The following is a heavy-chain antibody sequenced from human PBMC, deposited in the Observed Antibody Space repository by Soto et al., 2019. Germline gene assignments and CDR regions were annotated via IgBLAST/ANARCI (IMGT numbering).Heavy chain of an antibody. CDR3: ARDTRAALDY. CDR1: GFTFSSYA. Sequence: GGSLRLSCAASGFTFSSYAMHWVRQAPGKGLEWVAVISYDGSNKYYADSVKGRFTISRDNSKNTLYLQMNSLRAEDTAVYYCARDTRAALDYWGQGTLVTVSS. J-gene: IGHJ4*02. V-gene: IGHV3-30-3*01. CDR2: ISYDGSNK. D-gene: IGHD2-15*01.